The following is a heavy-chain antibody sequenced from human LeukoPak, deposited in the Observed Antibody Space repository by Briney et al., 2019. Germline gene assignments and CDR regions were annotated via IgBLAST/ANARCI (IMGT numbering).Heavy chain of an antibody. V-gene: IGHV4-59*08. CDR2: IYYSGST. J-gene: IGHJ3*02. CDR1: GGSVSNYY. Sequence: SETLSLTCTVSGGSVSNYYWSWVRQPPGEGLEWIANIYYSGSTNYNPSLKSRVIISVDTSKNQFSLKLSSVTAADTAVYYCARHVEETTVGTGAFDIWGQGTVVTVSS. D-gene: IGHD2-21*02. CDR3: ARHVEETTVGTGAFDI.